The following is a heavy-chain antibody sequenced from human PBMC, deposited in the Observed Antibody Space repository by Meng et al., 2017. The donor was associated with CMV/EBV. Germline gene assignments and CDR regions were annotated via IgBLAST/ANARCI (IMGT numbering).Heavy chain of an antibody. CDR3: ARAYYDFWTASRGFDY. CDR1: GFTFSSYA. CDR2: ISYDGSNK. J-gene: IGHJ4*02. Sequence: QGGLVESGGGVVQPGRSLRISCAASGFTFSSYAMHWVRQAPGKGLEWVAVISYDGSNKYYADSVKGRFTISRDNSKNTLYLQMNSLRAEDTAVYYCARAYYDFWTASRGFDYWGQGTLVTVSS. D-gene: IGHD3-3*01. V-gene: IGHV3-30-3*01.